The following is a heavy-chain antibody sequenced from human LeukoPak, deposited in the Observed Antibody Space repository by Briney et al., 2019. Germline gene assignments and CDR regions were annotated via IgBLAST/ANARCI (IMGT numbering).Heavy chain of an antibody. J-gene: IGHJ4*02. Sequence: GGSLRLSCAASGFTFSSYAMSWVRQAPGKGLGWVSVISGSDGSTSYADSVKGRFTISRDNSKNTLYLQMTGLRAEDTAVYYCAKSSSSSWPSFDYWGQGTLVTVSS. D-gene: IGHD6-13*01. CDR2: ISGSDGST. CDR3: AKSSSSSWPSFDY. CDR1: GFTFSSYA. V-gene: IGHV3-23*01.